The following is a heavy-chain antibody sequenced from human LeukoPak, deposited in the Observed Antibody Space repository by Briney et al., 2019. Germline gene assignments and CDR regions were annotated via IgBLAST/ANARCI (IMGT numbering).Heavy chain of an antibody. CDR3: ATGPLPAREMATIASYYFDY. CDR1: GYTFTSYA. J-gene: IGHJ4*02. D-gene: IGHD5-24*01. V-gene: IGHV7-4-1*02. CDR2: INTNTGNP. Sequence: ASVKVSCKASGYTFTSYAMNWVRQAPGQGLEWMGWINTNTGNPTYAQGFTGRFVFSLDTSVSTAYLQISSLKAEDTAVYYCATGPLPAREMATIASYYFDYWGQGTLVTVSS.